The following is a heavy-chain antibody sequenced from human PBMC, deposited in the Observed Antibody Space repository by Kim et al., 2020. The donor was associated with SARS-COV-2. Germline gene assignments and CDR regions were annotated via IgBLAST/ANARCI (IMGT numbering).Heavy chain of an antibody. Sequence: ASVKVSCKASGYTFTSYGISWVRQAPGQGLEWMGWISAYNGNTNYAQKLQGRVTMTTDTSTSTAYMELRSLRSDDTAVYYCARSTTSRTSYGWFDPWGQGTLVTVSS. V-gene: IGHV1-18*01. CDR3: ARSTTSRTSYGWFDP. CDR1: GYTFTSYG. CDR2: ISAYNGNT. D-gene: IGHD2-2*01. J-gene: IGHJ5*02.